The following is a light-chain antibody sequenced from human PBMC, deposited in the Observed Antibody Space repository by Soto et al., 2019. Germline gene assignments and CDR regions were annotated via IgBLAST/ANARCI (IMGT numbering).Light chain of an antibody. J-gene: IGLJ7*01. CDR3: AAWDDSLSGPV. Sequence: QAVVTQPPSASGTPGQRVTISCSGSSTNIGSKYVYWYQQLPGTAPKLLIYRNNQRPSGVPDRFSGSKSGTSASLAISGLRSEDEADYYCAAWDDSLSGPVFGGGTQLTVL. CDR1: STNIGSKY. V-gene: IGLV1-47*01. CDR2: RNN.